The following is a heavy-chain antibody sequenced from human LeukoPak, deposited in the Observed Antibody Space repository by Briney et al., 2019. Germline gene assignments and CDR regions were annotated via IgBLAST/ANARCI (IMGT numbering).Heavy chain of an antibody. Sequence: GGSLRLSCAASGFTFSNYWMHWVRQAPGKELVWVSRINSDGSGRNYADSVKGRFTISRDNAKNTLYLQMNSLRAEDTAVYYCASASSHRIAAGGDYWGQGTLVTVSS. CDR2: INSDGSGR. J-gene: IGHJ4*02. CDR1: GFTFSNYW. CDR3: ASASSHRIAAGGDY. D-gene: IGHD6-13*01. V-gene: IGHV3-74*01.